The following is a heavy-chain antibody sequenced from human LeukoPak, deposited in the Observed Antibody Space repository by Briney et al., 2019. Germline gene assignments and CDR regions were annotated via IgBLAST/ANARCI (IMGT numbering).Heavy chain of an antibody. CDR3: ARAPYNWNYYYYYMDV. CDR2: MNPNSGNT. CDR1: GYTFTSYN. Sequence: ASVKVSCKASGYTFTSYNINWVRQATGQGVEWMGWMNPNSGNTAYAQKFQGRVTMTRNTSISTAYMELSSLRSEDTAVYYCARAPYNWNYYYYYMDVWGKGTTVTVSS. V-gene: IGHV1-8*01. D-gene: IGHD1-20*01. J-gene: IGHJ6*03.